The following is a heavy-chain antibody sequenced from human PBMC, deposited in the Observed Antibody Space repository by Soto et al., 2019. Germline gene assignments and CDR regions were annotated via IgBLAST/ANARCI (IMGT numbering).Heavy chain of an antibody. Sequence: SETLSLTCAVYGGSFSGYYWSWIRQPPGKGLEWIGEINHSGSTNYNPSLKSRVTISVDTSKNQFSLKLSSVTAADTAVYYCARGFAGVLLWFGELYPWGQGTLVTVSS. CDR3: ARGFAGVLLWFGELYP. CDR1: GGSFSGYY. D-gene: IGHD3-10*01. V-gene: IGHV4-34*01. CDR2: INHSGST. J-gene: IGHJ5*02.